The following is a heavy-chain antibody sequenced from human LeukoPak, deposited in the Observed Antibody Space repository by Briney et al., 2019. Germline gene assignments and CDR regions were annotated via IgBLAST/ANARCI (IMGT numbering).Heavy chain of an antibody. CDR2: IRYDGGNK. CDR1: GFTFSSYG. J-gene: IGHJ4*02. D-gene: IGHD6-19*01. CDR3: AKGLSGVAVAEPGDY. V-gene: IGHV3-30*02. Sequence: PGGSLRLSCAASGFTFSSYGMHWVRQAPGKGLEWVAFIRYDGGNKYYADSVKGRFTISRDNSKNTLYLQMNSLRAEDTAVYYCAKGLSGVAVAEPGDYWGQGTLVTVSS.